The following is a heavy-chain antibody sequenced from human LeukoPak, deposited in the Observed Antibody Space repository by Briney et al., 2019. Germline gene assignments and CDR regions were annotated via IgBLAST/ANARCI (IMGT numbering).Heavy chain of an antibody. CDR1: GGSISSHY. CDR3: ARGGNYYDSRIYSFDN. Sequence: SETLSLTCTVSGGSISSHYWSWLRQPPGKGLEWIGYIYYSGSTNYNPSLKRRVTISVDTSKNQFSLRLSSVTAADTAVYYCARGGNYYDSRIYSFDNWGQGTLVTVSS. D-gene: IGHD3-22*01. CDR2: IYYSGST. J-gene: IGHJ4*02. V-gene: IGHV4-59*11.